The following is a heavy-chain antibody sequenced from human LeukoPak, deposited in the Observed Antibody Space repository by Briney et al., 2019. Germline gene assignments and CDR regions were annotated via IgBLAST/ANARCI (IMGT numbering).Heavy chain of an antibody. Sequence: GGSLRLSCAASGFTFSSFWMSWVRQAPGKGLEWVANIKHDATERYYVDSVRGRFTISRDNAKNSLYLQMDSLRAEDTAVYYCVSHSSSGSYPEYFRHWGQGTLVTVSS. CDR1: GFTFSSFW. CDR2: IKHDATER. D-gene: IGHD3-22*01. V-gene: IGHV3-7*02. CDR3: VSHSSSGSYPEYFRH. J-gene: IGHJ1*01.